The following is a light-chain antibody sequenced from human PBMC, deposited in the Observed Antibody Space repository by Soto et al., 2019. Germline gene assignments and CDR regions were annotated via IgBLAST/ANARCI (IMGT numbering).Light chain of an antibody. CDR3: HQYHSPPLT. V-gene: IGKV3-20*01. J-gene: IGKJ1*01. CDR2: GAI. CDR1: QNIRSNY. Sequence: DIVLRQSPGTLSLSPGQRATLSCRASQNIRSNYIAWFQQKPGQPPRLLIYGAINRATGVPARFSGSGSGTEFSLTISSLEPEDFVVYYCHQYHSPPLTFGPGTKVEIK.